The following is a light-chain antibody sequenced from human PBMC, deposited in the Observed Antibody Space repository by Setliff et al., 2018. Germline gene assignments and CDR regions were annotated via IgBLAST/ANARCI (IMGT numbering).Light chain of an antibody. CDR1: GRDVGSYDL. V-gene: IGLV2-14*03. J-gene: IGLJ2*01. CDR2: AVS. CDR3: LSYTSETTHAL. Sequence: QSVLTQPASMSGSPGQSITISCSGTGRDVGSYDLVSWYQQHPGKAPKLIIYAVSDRPSGVSHRFSGSKSGNTASLTISGLQAEDEADYYCLSYTSETTHALFGGGTRLTVL.